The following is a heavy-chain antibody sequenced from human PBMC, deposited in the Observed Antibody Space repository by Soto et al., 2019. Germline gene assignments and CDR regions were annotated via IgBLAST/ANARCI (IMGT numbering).Heavy chain of an antibody. CDR3: SRHPRGPYRVAAHHFAY. J-gene: IGHJ4*02. Sequence: GESLKISCKGSGYSFTSYWIGWVRQMPGKGLEWMGIIYPGDSDTRCSPSFQGQVTISADKSISTAYLQWSSLKASDTAMYDCSRHPRGPYRVAAHHFAYWGQGTMVTVSS. CDR2: IYPGDSDT. D-gene: IGHD6-13*01. V-gene: IGHV5-51*01. CDR1: GYSFTSYW.